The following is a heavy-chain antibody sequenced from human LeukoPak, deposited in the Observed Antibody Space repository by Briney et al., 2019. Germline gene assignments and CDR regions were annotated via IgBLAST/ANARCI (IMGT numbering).Heavy chain of an antibody. V-gene: IGHV3-7*03. CDR2: INHNGNVN. CDR3: AKVGITMIVVGLFDY. J-gene: IGHJ4*02. CDR1: GFTFSSYW. D-gene: IGHD3-22*01. Sequence: GGSLRLSCAASGFTFSSYWMNWARQAPGKGLEWVASINHNGNVNYYVDSVKGRFTISRDNAKNSLYLQMSNLRAEDTAVYYCAKVGITMIVVGLFDYWGQRTLVTVSS.